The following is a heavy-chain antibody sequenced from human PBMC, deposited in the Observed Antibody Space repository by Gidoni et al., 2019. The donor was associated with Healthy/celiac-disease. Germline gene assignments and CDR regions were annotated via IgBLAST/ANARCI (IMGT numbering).Heavy chain of an antibody. J-gene: IGHJ4*02. CDR3: AKDPGIGYSYCHFDY. CDR2: ISYDGSNK. V-gene: IGHV3-30*18. D-gene: IGHD5-18*01. Sequence: EWVAVISYDGSNKHYADSVKGRFTISRDNSKNTLYLQMNSLRAEDTAVYYCAKDPGIGYSYCHFDYWGQGTLVTVSS.